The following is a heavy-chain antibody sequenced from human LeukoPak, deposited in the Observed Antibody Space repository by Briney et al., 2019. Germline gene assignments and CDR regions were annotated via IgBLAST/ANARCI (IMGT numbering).Heavy chain of an antibody. CDR1: GFTFSSYS. D-gene: IGHD3-22*01. CDR2: ISSSSSTK. J-gene: IGHJ4*02. Sequence: PGGSLRLSCAASGFTFSSYSMNWVRQAPGKGLEWVSYISSSSSTKYYADSVKGRFTISRDNAKNSLYLQMNSLRAEDTAVYYCARDYYYDSSGYYGYWGQGTLVTVSS. CDR3: ARDYYYDSSGYYGY. V-gene: IGHV3-48*04.